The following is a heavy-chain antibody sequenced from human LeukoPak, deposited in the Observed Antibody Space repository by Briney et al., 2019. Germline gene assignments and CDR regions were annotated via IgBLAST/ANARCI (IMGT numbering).Heavy chain of an antibody. CDR3: AKNSGGSCYSAFHY. CDR1: GFTFSSYA. CDR2: ISGSGETT. V-gene: IGHV3-23*01. D-gene: IGHD2-15*01. Sequence: PGGSLRLSCAASGFTFSSYAMSWVRQAPGKGPEWVSAISGSGETTYHTDSVKGRVTISRDSSTNTLYLQMNSLRAEDTAIYYCAKNSGGSCYSAFHYWGQGTVVTVSS. J-gene: IGHJ4*02.